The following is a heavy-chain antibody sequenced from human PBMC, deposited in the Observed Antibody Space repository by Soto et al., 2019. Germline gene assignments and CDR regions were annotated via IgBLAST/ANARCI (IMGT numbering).Heavy chain of an antibody. J-gene: IGHJ6*02. V-gene: IGHV6-1*01. D-gene: IGHD3-22*01. CDR2: TYYRSKWYN. CDR3: ASSLDPYNDSSGALDV. CDR1: GDSVSSNSAA. Sequence: SQTLSLTCAISGDSVSSNSAAWNWIRQSPSRGLEWRGRTYYRSKWYNDYAVSVKSRITINPDTSKNQFSLQLNSETPEDTAVYYCASSLDPYNDSSGALDVWGQGTTVSVSS.